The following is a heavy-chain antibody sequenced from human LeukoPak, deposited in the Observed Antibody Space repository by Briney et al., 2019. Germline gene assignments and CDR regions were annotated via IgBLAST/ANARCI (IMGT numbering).Heavy chain of an antibody. J-gene: IGHJ4*02. V-gene: IGHV3-23*01. Sequence: GGSLRLSCAASGFTFSSYAMSWVRQAPGEGLEWVSAISGSGGSTYYADSAKGRFTISRDNSKNTLYLQMNSLRAEDTAVYYCAKDRWYCGGDCYSYYFDYWGQGTLVTVSS. CDR2: ISGSGGST. CDR3: AKDRWYCGGDCYSYYFDY. CDR1: GFTFSSYA. D-gene: IGHD2-21*01.